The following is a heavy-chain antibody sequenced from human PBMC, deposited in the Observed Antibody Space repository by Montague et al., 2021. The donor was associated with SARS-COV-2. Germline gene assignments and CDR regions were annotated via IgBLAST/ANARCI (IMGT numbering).Heavy chain of an antibody. CDR3: ARHPIGIFPRYGMDV. D-gene: IGHD1-14*01. V-gene: IGHV4-59*08. J-gene: IGHJ6*02. CDR2: IYYSGST. CDR1: GGSISSYY. Sequence: SETLSLTCTVSGGSISSYYWSWIRQPPGKGLEWIGYIYYSGSTNYNPSLKSRVTISVDTSKNQFSLKLSSVTAADTAVTYCARHPIGIFPRYGMDVWGQGTTVTVSS.